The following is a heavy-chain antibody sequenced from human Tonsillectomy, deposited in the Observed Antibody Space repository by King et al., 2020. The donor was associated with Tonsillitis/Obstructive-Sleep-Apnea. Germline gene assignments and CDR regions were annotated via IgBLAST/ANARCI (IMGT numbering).Heavy chain of an antibody. D-gene: IGHD6-13*01. J-gene: IGHJ4*02. CDR1: GGSISSSAYY. V-gene: IGHV4-39*02. CDR2: IYYSGST. Sequence: QLQESGPGLVKPSETLSLTCTVSGGSISSSAYYWGWIRQPPGKGLEWIGSIYYSGSTYYNPSLKSRVPISVDTSKNQFSLKLSSVTAADTAVYYCAREGEYSSTNYFDYWGQGTLVTVSS. CDR3: AREGEYSSTNYFDY.